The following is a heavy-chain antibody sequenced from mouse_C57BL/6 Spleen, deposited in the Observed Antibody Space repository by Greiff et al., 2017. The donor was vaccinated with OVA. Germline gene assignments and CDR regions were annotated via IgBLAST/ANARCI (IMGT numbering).Heavy chain of an antibody. CDR2: ISGGGGNT. D-gene: IGHD2-5*01. J-gene: IGHJ2*01. Sequence: EVKLVESGGGLVKPGGSLKLSCAASGFTFSSYTMSWVRQTPEKRLEWVATISGGGGNTYYPDSVKGRYTISRDNAKNTLYLQMSRLRSEDTALYYCAGEGKNNNYLWYFDYWGQGTTLTVSS. V-gene: IGHV5-9*01. CDR3: AGEGKNNNYLWYFDY. CDR1: GFTFSSYT.